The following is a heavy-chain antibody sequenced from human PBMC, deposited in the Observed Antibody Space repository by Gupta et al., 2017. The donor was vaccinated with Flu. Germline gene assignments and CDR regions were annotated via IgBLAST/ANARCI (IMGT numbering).Heavy chain of an antibody. CDR3: TRVVAAAVRNWCDP. J-gene: IGHJ5*02. V-gene: IGHV1-69*01. CDR2: VIPKYGTA. D-gene: IGHD6-25*01. Sequence: QLELVQSGAEVKKPGSSVKVSCKSTGDTLNNYYINWVRQAPGQGLEWMGGVIPKYGTANYAQKFQDRVFITAEESTNTVYMEVTSLRSEDTATYYCTRVVAAAVRNWCDPWGQGTLVTVSS. CDR1: GDTLNNYY.